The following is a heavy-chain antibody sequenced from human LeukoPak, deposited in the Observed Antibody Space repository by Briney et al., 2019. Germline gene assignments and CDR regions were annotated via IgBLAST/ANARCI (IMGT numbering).Heavy chain of an antibody. CDR3: AREDYTPDYGMDV. J-gene: IGHJ6*02. CDR2: ISAYNGNT. CDR1: GYTFTSYG. D-gene: IGHD4-11*01. Sequence: ASVKVSCKASGYTFTSYGISWVRQAPGQGLEWMGWISAYNGNTNYAQKLQGRVTMTTDTSTSTAHMELRSLRSDDTAVYYCAREDYTPDYGMDVWGQGTTVTVSS. V-gene: IGHV1-18*01.